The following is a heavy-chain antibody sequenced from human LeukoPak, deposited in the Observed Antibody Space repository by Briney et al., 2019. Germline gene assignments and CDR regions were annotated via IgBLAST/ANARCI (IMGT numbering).Heavy chain of an antibody. CDR3: TTHPDGVPIRHDYYFDY. V-gene: IGHV3-15*04. CDR2: IGSQGA. J-gene: IGHJ4*02. Sequence: GGSQRLSCAASGFTFNIAWMSWVRQTPGKGLEWVGRIGSQGADYAAPVRGRFTISRDDSKSMLYLQMDSLKIEDTAMYYCTTHPDGVPIRHDYYFDYWGQGTLVAVSS. CDR1: GFTFNIAW. D-gene: IGHD3-3*01.